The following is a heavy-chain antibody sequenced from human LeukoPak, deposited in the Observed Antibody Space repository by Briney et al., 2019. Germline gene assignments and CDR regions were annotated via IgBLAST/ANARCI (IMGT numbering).Heavy chain of an antibody. J-gene: IGHJ4*02. D-gene: IGHD2-8*01. CDR3: AKYATGGDY. CDR1: GFTFSNYA. CDR2: IGGNGGAT. V-gene: IGHV3-23*01. Sequence: GGSLRLSCAASGFTFSNYAMSWVRQAPGKGLEWVSSIGGNGGATYYADSVKGRFTISRDNSKNTLNLHMNSLRAEDTAVYYCAKYATGGDYWGQGTLVTVSS.